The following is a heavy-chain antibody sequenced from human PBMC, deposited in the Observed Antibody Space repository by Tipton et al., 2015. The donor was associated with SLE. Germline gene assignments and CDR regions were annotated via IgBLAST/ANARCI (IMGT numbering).Heavy chain of an antibody. J-gene: IGHJ4*02. CDR2: IYSGST. Sequence: TLSLTCTVSGGSISTFYWSWIRQPPGRGLEWIGYIYSGSTDYNPSLKSRVSISVDTSKNQFSLEMNSVTVVDTAVFYCARGRGVPQNYFDSWGQGILVTVSS. V-gene: IGHV4-4*08. CDR3: ARGRGVPQNYFDS. CDR1: GGSISTFY.